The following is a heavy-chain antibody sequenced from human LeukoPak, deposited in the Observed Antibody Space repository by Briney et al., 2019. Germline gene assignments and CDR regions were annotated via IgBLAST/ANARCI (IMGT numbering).Heavy chain of an antibody. Sequence: SETLSLTCTVSGGSISSYYWSWIRQPPGKGLEWIGYIYYSGSTNYNPSLKSRVTTSVDTSKNQFSLKLSSVTAADTAVYYCARGGGPLDDAFDIWGQGTMVTVSS. D-gene: IGHD1-1*01. J-gene: IGHJ3*02. CDR2: IYYSGST. CDR1: GGSISSYY. V-gene: IGHV4-59*01. CDR3: ARGGGPLDDAFDI.